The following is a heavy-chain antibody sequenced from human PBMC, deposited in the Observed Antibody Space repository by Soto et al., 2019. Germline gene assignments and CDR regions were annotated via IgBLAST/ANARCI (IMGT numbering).Heavy chain of an antibody. CDR2: IYYSGST. V-gene: IGHV4-59*01. D-gene: IGHD6-13*01. CDR3: ARSGYGYSSS. CDR1: GGSISSYY. Sequence: QVQLQESGPGLVKPSETLSLTCTVSGGSISSYYWSWIRQPPGKGLEWIGYIYYSGSTNYNPSLKSRVTISVDTSKNQFSLKLSSVTAADTAVYCCARSGYGYSSSWGQGTLVTVSS. J-gene: IGHJ4*02.